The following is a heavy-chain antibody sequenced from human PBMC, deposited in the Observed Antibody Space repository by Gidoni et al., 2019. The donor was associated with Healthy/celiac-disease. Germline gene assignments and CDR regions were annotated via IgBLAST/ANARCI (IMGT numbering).Heavy chain of an antibody. Sequence: EVQLVESGGGLVQHGRSRRPSCAASGCTFDEYAMHGVRQAPGKGLGWFSGIRWNSGSISSAYSETVRFTISRDNAKNSLYLQMNSLRAEDTALYYCAKDISPVHSSSSGLGGYYYYGMDVWGQGTTVTVSS. V-gene: IGHV3-9*01. J-gene: IGHJ6*02. CDR1: GCTFDEYA. D-gene: IGHD6-6*01. CDR2: IRWNSGSI. CDR3: AKDISPVHSSSSGLGGYYYYGMDV.